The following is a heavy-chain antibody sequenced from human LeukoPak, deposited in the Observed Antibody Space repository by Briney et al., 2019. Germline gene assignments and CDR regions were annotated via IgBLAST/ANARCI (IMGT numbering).Heavy chain of an antibody. CDR2: TYYRSNLYS. V-gene: IGHV6-1*01. CDR1: GDSFSSKSSA. Sequence: SSQTLSLTCVVSGDSFSSKSSAWNWIRQSPSRGLEWLGRTYYRSNLYSEYELSVQNRIIIKPDTSKNQFSLQLNSVTPEDTAVYYCARGYYYGSGSYSFGYWGQGTLVTVSS. CDR3: ARGYYYGSGSYSFGY. D-gene: IGHD3-10*01. J-gene: IGHJ4*02.